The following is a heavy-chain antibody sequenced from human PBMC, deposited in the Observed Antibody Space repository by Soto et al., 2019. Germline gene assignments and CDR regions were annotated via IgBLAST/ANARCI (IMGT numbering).Heavy chain of an antibody. J-gene: IGHJ4*02. D-gene: IGHD4-17*01. CDR2: IIPILGIA. CDR3: ARESRTTVTALYFDY. CDR1: GGTFSSYT. V-gene: IGHV1-69*02. Sequence: ASVKVSCKASGGTFSSYTISWVRQAPGQGLEWMGRIIPILGIANYAQKFQGRVTITADKSTSTAYMELSSLRSEDTAVYYCARESRTTVTALYFDYWGQGTLVTVSS.